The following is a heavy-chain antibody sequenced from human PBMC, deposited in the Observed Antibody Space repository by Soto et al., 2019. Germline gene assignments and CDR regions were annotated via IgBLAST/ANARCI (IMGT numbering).Heavy chain of an antibody. V-gene: IGHV4-30-2*06. D-gene: IGHD5-12*01. J-gene: IGHJ4*02. CDR1: GASISYGGFS. CDR2: ISHLENT. CDR3: ARGGGYDSFDY. Sequence: SETLSLTCTVSGASISYGGFSWSWIRQSPGKGLEWIGYISHLENTYLHPSFKSRLTMSIDRTRNQFSLKLSSVTAADMAVYYCARGGGYDSFDYWGQGVLVTVS.